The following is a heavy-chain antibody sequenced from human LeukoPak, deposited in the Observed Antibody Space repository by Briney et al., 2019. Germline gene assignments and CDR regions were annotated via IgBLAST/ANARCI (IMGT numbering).Heavy chain of an antibody. CDR3: ARFGIAVVRGGKYYFDY. D-gene: IGHD3-10*01. Sequence: SETLSLTCTVSGGSISNYYWSWIRQPPGKGLEWIGHIYYSGATKYNPSLKSRITISVDTSKNQFSLMLSSVTAADTAVYYCARFGIAVVRGGKYYFDYWGQGTLVTVSS. J-gene: IGHJ4*02. CDR2: IYYSGAT. V-gene: IGHV4-59*08. CDR1: GGSISNYY.